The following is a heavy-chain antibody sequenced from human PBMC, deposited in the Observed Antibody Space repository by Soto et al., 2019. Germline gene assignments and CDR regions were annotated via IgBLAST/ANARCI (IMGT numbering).Heavy chain of an antibody. Sequence: PSETLSLTCTVSGGSVSSGSYYWSWIRQPPGKGLEWIGYIYYSGSTNYNPSLKSRVTISVDTSKNQFSLKLSSVTAADTAVYYCARDLEGVFDYWGQGTLVTVSS. CDR1: GGSVSSGSYY. CDR2: IYYSGST. V-gene: IGHV4-61*01. J-gene: IGHJ4*02. CDR3: ARDLEGVFDY.